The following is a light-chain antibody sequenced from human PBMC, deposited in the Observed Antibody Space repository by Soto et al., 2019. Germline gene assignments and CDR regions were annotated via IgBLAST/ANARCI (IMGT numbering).Light chain of an antibody. V-gene: IGLV2-23*03. CDR2: EGS. J-gene: IGLJ2*01. CDR3: CSYAGSSTLVV. Sequence: QSALTQPASVSGSPGQSITISCTGTSSDVGSYNLVSWYKQHPGKAPKLMIYEGSKRPSGVSNRFSGSKSGNTASLTISGLQAEDEADYYCCSYAGSSTLVVFGGGTQLTVL. CDR1: SSDVGSYNL.